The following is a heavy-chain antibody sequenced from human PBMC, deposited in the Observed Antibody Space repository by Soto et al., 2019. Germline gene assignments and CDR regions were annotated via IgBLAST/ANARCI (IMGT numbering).Heavy chain of an antibody. CDR1: GGSISSGDYY. V-gene: IGHV4-30-4*01. J-gene: IGHJ4*02. D-gene: IGHD3-9*01. CDR3: ARGIHDILTGYYKPLDY. CDR2: IYYSGST. Sequence: PSETLSLTCTVSGGSISSGDYYWIWIRQPPGKGLEWIGYIYYSGSTYYNPSLKSRVTISVDTSKNQFSLKLSSVTAADTAVYYCARGIHDILTGYYKPLDYWGRGTLVTVSS.